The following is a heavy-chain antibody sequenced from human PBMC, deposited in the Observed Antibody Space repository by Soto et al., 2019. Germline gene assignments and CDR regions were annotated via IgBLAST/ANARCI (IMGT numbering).Heavy chain of an antibody. CDR3: AVVDTALVTGDY. D-gene: IGHD5-18*01. Sequence: QVQLQESGPGLVKPSQTLYLTCTVSGGSITSGDYYWSWLRQPPGKGREWIGYIYYSGSTYYNQSLKSRVTISVDTSKNQFSLKLSSVTAADTAVYYCAVVDTALVTGDYWGQGTLVTV. CDR1: GGSITSGDYY. V-gene: IGHV4-30-4*01. CDR2: IYYSGST. J-gene: IGHJ4*02.